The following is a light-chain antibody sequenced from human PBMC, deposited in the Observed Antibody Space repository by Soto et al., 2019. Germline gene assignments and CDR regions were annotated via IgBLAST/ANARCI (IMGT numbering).Light chain of an antibody. J-gene: IGLJ1*01. CDR1: SSNIGAAYD. V-gene: IGLV1-40*01. Sequence: QSVLTQPPSVSGAPGQRVTISCSGSSSNIGAAYDVNWYRQLPGTATKLLIYGNSDRPSGVPDRFSGSKSGTSASLAITGLHAADEADYFCQSYDRSLRTYVFGTATKLTVL. CDR3: QSYDRSLRTYV. CDR2: GNS.